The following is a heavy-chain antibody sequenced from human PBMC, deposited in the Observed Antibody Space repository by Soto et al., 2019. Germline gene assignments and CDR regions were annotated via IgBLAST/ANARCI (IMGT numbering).Heavy chain of an antibody. CDR1: GFTFSSYA. CDR2: ISGSGGST. V-gene: IGHV3-23*01. Sequence: EVQLLESGGGLVQPGGSLRLSCAASGFTFSSYAMSWFRQAPGKGLEWVSAISGSGGSTYYADSVKARFTISRENTKNTLYLQINSLRAEDTAVYYCAKDRTVVTDVDLDYWGQGTMVTVSS. D-gene: IGHD2-15*01. CDR3: AKDRTVVTDVDLDY. J-gene: IGHJ4*02.